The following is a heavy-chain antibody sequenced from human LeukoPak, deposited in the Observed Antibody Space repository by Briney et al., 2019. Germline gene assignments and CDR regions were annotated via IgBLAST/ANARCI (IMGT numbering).Heavy chain of an antibody. Sequence: SETLSLTCAVYGGSFSGYFWSWIRQPPGKGLEWIGYIYYSGSTNYNPSLKSRVTISVDTSKNQFTLKLSSVTAADTAVYYCARANYDFWSGYYGPLYYFDYWGQGTLVTVSS. J-gene: IGHJ4*02. CDR2: IYYSGST. D-gene: IGHD3-3*01. V-gene: IGHV4-59*01. CDR3: ARANYDFWSGYYGPLYYFDY. CDR1: GGSFSGYF.